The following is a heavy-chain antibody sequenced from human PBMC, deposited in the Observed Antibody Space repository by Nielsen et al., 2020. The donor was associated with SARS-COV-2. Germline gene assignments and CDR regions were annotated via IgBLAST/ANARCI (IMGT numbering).Heavy chain of an antibody. Sequence: SETLSLTCTVSGYSISSGYYWGWIRQPPGKGLEWIGEINHSGSTNYNPSLKSRVTISVDTSKNQFSLKLSSVTAADTAVYYCARVVGRYSYGYSFWGQGTLVTVSS. J-gene: IGHJ4*02. CDR1: GYSISSGYY. V-gene: IGHV4-38-2*02. CDR2: INHSGST. CDR3: ARVVGRYSYGYSF. D-gene: IGHD5-18*01.